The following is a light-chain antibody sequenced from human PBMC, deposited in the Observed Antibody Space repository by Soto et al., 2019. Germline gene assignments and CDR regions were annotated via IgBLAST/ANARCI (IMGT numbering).Light chain of an antibody. CDR1: QIVSSTY. CDR2: GAS. V-gene: IGKV3-20*01. Sequence: DIGLTQSPGTLSLSPGQRASLSFMAIQIVSSTYLAWYQQKPGQAPRLLIYGASSRAAGIPDRFSGSGSGTDFTLTISRLEPEDFAVYYCQQYGSSPRTFGQGTKVDIK. CDR3: QQYGSSPRT. J-gene: IGKJ1*01.